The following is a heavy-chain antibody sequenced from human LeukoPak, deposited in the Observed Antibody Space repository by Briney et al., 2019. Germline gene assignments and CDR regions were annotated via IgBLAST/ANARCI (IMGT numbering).Heavy chain of an antibody. D-gene: IGHD3-22*01. CDR1: GFTLSSYW. J-gene: IGHJ4*02. CDR2: IHSDGSHT. CDR3: ARDTPDYYDSSGSSNDY. Sequence: GGSLRPSCAASGFTLSSYWADWVRPAPGEGLMWVSRIHSDGSHTSYADSVKGRFTISRDNAKNSLYLQMNSLRAEDTAVYYCARDTPDYYDSSGSSNDYWGQGTLVTVSS. V-gene: IGHV3-74*01.